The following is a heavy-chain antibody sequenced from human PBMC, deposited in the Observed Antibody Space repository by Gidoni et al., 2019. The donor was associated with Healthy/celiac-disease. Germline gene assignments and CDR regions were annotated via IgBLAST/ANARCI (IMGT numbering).Heavy chain of an antibody. V-gene: IGHV3-30-3*01. CDR3: ARDPSTIFGRMDV. J-gene: IGHJ6*02. CDR1: GFTCSSLA. CDR2: ISYDGSNK. Sequence: QVQLVESGGGVVQPGRSLRLSCAASGFTCSSLARHWVRQAPGKGLEWVAVISYDGSNKYYADSVKCRFTISRDNSKNTLYLQMNSLRAEDTAVYYCARDPSTIFGRMDVWGQGTTVTVSS. D-gene: IGHD3-3*01.